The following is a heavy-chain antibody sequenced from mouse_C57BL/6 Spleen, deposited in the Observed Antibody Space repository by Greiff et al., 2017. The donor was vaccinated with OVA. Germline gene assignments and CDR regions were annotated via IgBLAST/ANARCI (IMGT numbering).Heavy chain of an antibody. V-gene: IGHV1-77*01. J-gene: IGHJ1*03. Sequence: QVQLQQSGAELVKPGASVKISCKASGYTFTDYYINWVKQRPGQGLEWIGKIGPGSGSTYYNEKFKGKATLTADKSSSTAYMQLSSLTSEDSAVYFCARRAITTVVATGYFDVWGTGTTVTVSS. CDR3: ARRAITTVVATGYFDV. D-gene: IGHD1-1*01. CDR1: GYTFTDYY. CDR2: IGPGSGST.